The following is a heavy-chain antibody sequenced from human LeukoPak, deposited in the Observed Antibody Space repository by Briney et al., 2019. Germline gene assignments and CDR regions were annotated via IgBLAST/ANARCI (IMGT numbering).Heavy chain of an antibody. J-gene: IGHJ4*02. CDR3: AKEPLWFGESLDY. Sequence: GGSLRLSCAASGSTFSSYAMSWVRQAPGKGLEWVSAISGSGGSTYCADSVKGRFTISRDNSKNTLYLQMNSLRAEDTAVYYCAKEPLWFGESLDYWGQGTLVTVSS. V-gene: IGHV3-23*01. CDR2: ISGSGGST. CDR1: GSTFSSYA. D-gene: IGHD3-10*01.